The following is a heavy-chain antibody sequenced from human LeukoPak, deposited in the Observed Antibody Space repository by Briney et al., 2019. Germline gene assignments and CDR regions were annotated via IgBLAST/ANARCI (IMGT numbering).Heavy chain of an antibody. V-gene: IGHV3-66*02. CDR2: IYSGGST. CDR3: ARGLYYYYMDV. J-gene: IGHJ6*03. CDR1: GFTVSSNY. Sequence: PGGSLRLXCAASGFTVSSNYMSWVRQAPGKGLEWVSVIYSGGSTYYADSVKGRFSISRDNSKNTLYLQMNSLRAEDTAVYYCARGLYYYYMDVWGKGNTVTVSS.